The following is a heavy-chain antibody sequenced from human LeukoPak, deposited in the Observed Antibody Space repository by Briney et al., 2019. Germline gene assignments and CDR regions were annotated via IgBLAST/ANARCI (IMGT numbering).Heavy chain of an antibody. CDR3: ARVVGGYDVFTGTSSYFYGMDV. Sequence: GGSLRLSCAASGFTFNTYEMNWVRQAPGKGLEWVSYISGGGDILYYADSAKGRFTISRDNAKNSLYLQLNSLRAEDTALYYCARVVGGYDVFTGTSSYFYGMDVWGKGTTVTVSS. V-gene: IGHV3-48*03. J-gene: IGHJ6*04. CDR1: GFTFNTYE. CDR2: ISGGGDIL. D-gene: IGHD3-9*01.